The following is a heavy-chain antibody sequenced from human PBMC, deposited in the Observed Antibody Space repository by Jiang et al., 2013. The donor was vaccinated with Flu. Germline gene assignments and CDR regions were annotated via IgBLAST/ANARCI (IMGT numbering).Heavy chain of an antibody. Sequence: GGGLVQPGGSLRLSCAASGFTFSDYAMSWVRQAPGKGLEWVSLISGSGGSTHYADSVKGRFTISRDNSKNTLYLQMNSLRAEDTAVYYCAKDRDWSQGCMDVWGKGTTVTVSS. CDR1: GFTFSDYA. D-gene: IGHD3-3*01. V-gene: IGHV3-23*01. CDR2: ISGSGGST. CDR3: AKDRDWSQGCMDV. J-gene: IGHJ6*04.